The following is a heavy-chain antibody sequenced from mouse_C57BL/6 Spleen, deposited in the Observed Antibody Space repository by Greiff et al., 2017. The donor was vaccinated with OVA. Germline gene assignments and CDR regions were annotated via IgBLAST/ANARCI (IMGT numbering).Heavy chain of an antibody. CDR3: ARDRGGTHYYAMDY. CDR1: GFTFSSYA. V-gene: IGHV5-4*01. J-gene: IGHJ4*01. Sequence: EVKLMESGGGLVKPGGSLKLSCAASGFTFSSYAMSWVRQTPETRLEWVATISDGGSYTYYPDNVKGRFTISRDNAKNNLYLQMSHLKSEDTAMYYCARDRGGTHYYAMDYWGQGTSVTVSS. D-gene: IGHD2-14*01. CDR2: ISDGGSYT.